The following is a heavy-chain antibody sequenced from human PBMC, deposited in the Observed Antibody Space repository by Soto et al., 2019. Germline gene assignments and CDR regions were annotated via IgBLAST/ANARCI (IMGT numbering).Heavy chain of an antibody. CDR3: ARADDFWSGYYVDV. CDR1: AGLPRPGGYL. D-gene: IGHD3-3*01. CDR2: IYYSGST. Sequence: SETPSLPWTGSAGLPRPGGYLVCRLRLEPRKGLEWIGYIYYSGSTYYNPSLKSRVTISVDTSKNQFSLKLSSVTAADTAVYYCARADDFWSGYYVDVWGQGTTLTVSS. V-gene: IGHV4-31*02. J-gene: IGHJ6*02.